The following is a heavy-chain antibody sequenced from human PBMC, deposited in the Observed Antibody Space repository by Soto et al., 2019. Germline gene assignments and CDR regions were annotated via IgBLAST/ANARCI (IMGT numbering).Heavy chain of an antibody. D-gene: IGHD1-26*01. V-gene: IGHV1-69*06. CDR2: ISPTFGTA. CDR3: ASERSAQYFDS. CDR1: GGTFSRHA. Sequence: ASVKVSCKASGGTFSRHAIAWVRQAPGQGLEWMGGISPTFGTATYAPKFQGRVATSADRSSNTAYMELSSLRSQDTAVYYCASERSAQYFDSWGQGTVVTVSS. J-gene: IGHJ4*02.